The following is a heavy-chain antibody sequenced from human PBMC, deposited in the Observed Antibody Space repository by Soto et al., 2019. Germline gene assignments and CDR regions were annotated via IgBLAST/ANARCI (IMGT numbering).Heavy chain of an antibody. J-gene: IGHJ5*02. D-gene: IGHD3-9*01. CDR2: INSDGSST. CDR3: ARVGYFDWLLSRGFSS. CDR1: GFTFSSYW. V-gene: IGHV3-74*01. Sequence: GGSLRLSCAASGFTFSSYWMHWVRQAPGKGLVWVSRINSDGSSTSYADSVKGRFTISRDNAKNTLYLQMNSLRAEDTAVYYCARVGYFDWLLSRGFSSWGQGTLVTVSS.